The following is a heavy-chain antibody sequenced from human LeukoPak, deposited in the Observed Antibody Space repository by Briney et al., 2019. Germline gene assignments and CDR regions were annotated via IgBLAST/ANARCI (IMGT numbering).Heavy chain of an antibody. CDR1: GYTFASYG. D-gene: IGHD5-18*01. CDR2: VSAYNGNT. V-gene: IGHV1-18*01. J-gene: IGHJ6*02. CDR3: ARVSCGYNCHYGMDV. Sequence: ASVKVSCKAPGYTFASYGISWLRQAPGQGLEWVGWVSAYNGNTKYAQKVQGRVSMTTDTSTSTAYMELRSLRSDDTALYYCARVSCGYNCHYGMDVWGQGTTVTVSS.